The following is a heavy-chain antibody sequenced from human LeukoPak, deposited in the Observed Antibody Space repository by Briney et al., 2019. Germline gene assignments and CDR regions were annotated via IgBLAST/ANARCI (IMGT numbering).Heavy chain of an antibody. CDR2: INHSGST. CDR3: ARWATTYYYDSSGYYPRYYFDY. J-gene: IGHJ4*02. CDR1: GFTFSSYG. V-gene: IGHV4-34*01. Sequence: PGGSLRLSCAASGFTFSSYGMSWVRQPPGKGLEWIGEINHSGSTNYNPSLKSRVTISVDTSKNQFSLKLSSVTAADTAVYYCARWATTYYYDSSGYYPRYYFDYWGQGTLVTVSS. D-gene: IGHD3-22*01.